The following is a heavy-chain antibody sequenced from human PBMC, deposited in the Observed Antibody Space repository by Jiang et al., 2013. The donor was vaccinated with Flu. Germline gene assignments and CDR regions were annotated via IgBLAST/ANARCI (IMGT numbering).Heavy chain of an antibody. D-gene: IGHD6-13*01. J-gene: IGHJ4*02. Sequence: GPGLVKPSETLSLTCTVSGGSVSSGSYYWSWIRQPPGKGLEWIGYIYYSGSTNYNPSLKSRVTISVDTSKNQFSLKLSSVTAADTAMYYCARHGSKQQLPPLWGQGTLVTVSS. CDR3: ARHGSKQQLPPL. V-gene: IGHV4-61*01. CDR1: GGSVSSGSYY. CDR2: IYYSGST.